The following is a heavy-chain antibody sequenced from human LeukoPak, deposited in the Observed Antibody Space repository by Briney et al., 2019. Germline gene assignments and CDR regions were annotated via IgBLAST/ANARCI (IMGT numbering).Heavy chain of an antibody. CDR2: IYTSGST. CDR1: GGSISSGSYY. D-gene: IGHD6-6*01. J-gene: IGHJ4*02. CDR3: ARVGRYSSSSISYYFDY. V-gene: IGHV4-61*02. Sequence: SQTLSLTCTVSGGSISSGSYYWSWIQQPAGKGLEWIGRIYTSGSTNYNPSLKSRVTISVDTSKNQSSLKLSSVTAADTAVYYCARVGRYSSSSISYYFDYWGQGTLVTVSS.